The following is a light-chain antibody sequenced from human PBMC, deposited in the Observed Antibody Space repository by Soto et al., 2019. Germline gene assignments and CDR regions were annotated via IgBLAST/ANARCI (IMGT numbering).Light chain of an antibody. CDR1: SGHSSYA. J-gene: IGLJ3*02. CDR3: QTWGTGIRV. Sequence: QLVLTQSPSASASLGASVKLTCTLSSGHSSYAIAWHQQQPEQGPRYLMKLNSDGSHSKGDGIPDRFSGSSSGAERYLTIARLQSEDEADYYCQTWGTGIRVFGGGTKLTVL. V-gene: IGLV4-69*01. CDR2: LNSDGSH.